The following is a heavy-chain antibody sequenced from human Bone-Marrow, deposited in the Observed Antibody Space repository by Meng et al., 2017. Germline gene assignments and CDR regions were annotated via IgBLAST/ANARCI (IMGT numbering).Heavy chain of an antibody. J-gene: IGHJ4*02. CDR3: AIESGSSRFDY. V-gene: IGHV4-4*02. CDR1: GGSISSTNW. CDR2: IYHSGRT. D-gene: IGHD3-22*01. Sequence: QVQLQESGPGLVKPSGTLSLTCTVSGGSISSTNWWIWVRQPPGEGLEWIGEIYHSGRTNHNPSLKSRVTISLDKSKNQFSLKLSSVTAADTAVYYCAIESGSSRFDYWGQGTLVTVSS.